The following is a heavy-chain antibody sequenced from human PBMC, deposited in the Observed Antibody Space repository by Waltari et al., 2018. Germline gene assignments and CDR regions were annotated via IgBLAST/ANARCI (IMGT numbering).Heavy chain of an antibody. CDR2: SYPGDSDT. Sequence: EVQLVQSGAEVKKPGESLTISCKGSGSSFTSYWIGWVRQMPGKGLEWMGISYPGDSDTRYSPSFQGQVTISADKSISTAYLQWSSLKASDTAMYYCARGANDYGDSRDAFDIWGQGTMVTVSS. D-gene: IGHD4-17*01. J-gene: IGHJ3*02. V-gene: IGHV5-51*03. CDR3: ARGANDYGDSRDAFDI. CDR1: GSSFTSYW.